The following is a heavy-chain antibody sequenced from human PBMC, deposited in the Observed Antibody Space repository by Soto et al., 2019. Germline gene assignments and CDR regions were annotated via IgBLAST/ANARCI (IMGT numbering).Heavy chain of an antibody. D-gene: IGHD2-2*01. V-gene: IGHV4-31*03. CDR2: IYYSGST. Sequence: SETLSLTCTVSGGSISSGGYYWSWIRQHPGKGLEWIGYIYYSGSTHYNPSLKSRVTISVDTSKNQFSLKLTSVTATDTAVYYCAKAPSTLVNPGDAFDIWGQGTMVTVSS. CDR3: AKAPSTLVNPGDAFDI. J-gene: IGHJ3*02. CDR1: GGSISSGGYY.